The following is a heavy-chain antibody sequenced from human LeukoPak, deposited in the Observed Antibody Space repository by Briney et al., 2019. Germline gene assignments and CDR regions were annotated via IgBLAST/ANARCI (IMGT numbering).Heavy chain of an antibody. CDR2: IYTSGST. CDR1: GGSLSSGSYY. Sequence: PSETLSLTCTVSGGSLSSGSYYWSWIRQPAGKGLEWIGRIYTSGSTNYNPSLKSRVTISVDTSKSQFSLKLSSVTAADTAVYYCARGAGYSSSWYGGDYWGQGTLVTVSS. J-gene: IGHJ4*02. D-gene: IGHD6-13*01. V-gene: IGHV4-61*02. CDR3: ARGAGYSSSWYGGDY.